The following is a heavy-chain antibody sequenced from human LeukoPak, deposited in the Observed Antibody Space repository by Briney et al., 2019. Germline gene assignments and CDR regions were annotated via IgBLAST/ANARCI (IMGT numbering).Heavy chain of an antibody. CDR2: IRQDGSVK. Sequence: GGSLRLSCVASGFTFDTHWMSWVHQAPGKGLEWVANIRQDGSVKYYVDSVKGRFTISRDNAKNSLYLQMNNLRAEDTAVYYCAKEARWGQGTLVTVSS. V-gene: IGHV3-7*04. CDR1: GFTFDTHW. CDR3: AKEAR. J-gene: IGHJ4*02.